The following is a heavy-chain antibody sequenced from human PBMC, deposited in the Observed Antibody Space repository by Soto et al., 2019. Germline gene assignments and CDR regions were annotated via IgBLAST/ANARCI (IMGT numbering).Heavy chain of an antibody. J-gene: IGHJ4*02. CDR2: INPSGGGT. V-gene: IGHV1-46*01. CDR3: ARAADSSGHYTDY. CDR1: GYTFTSHY. D-gene: IGHD3-22*01. Sequence: QVQLVQSGGEVKKPGTSVKISCKTSGYTFTSHYIHWVRRAPGRGLQWMGIINPSGGGTNYAQRFRGRVSMASDTSTSTVHLDLSSLTSDDTAVYYCARAADSSGHYTDYWSQGALITVSP.